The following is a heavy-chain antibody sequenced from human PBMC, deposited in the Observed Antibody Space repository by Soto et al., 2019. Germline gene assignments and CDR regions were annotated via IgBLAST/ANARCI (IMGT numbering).Heavy chain of an antibody. V-gene: IGHV1-18*01. CDR2: ISAYNGNT. CDR1: GYTFTSYG. Sequence: ASVKVSCKASGYTFTSYGISWVRQAPGQGLEWMGWISAYNGNTNYAQKLQGRVTMTTDTSTSTAYMELRSLRSDDTAVYYCARVHCSSTSCNWFDPWGQGTLVTVSS. D-gene: IGHD2-2*01. CDR3: ARVHCSSTSCNWFDP. J-gene: IGHJ5*02.